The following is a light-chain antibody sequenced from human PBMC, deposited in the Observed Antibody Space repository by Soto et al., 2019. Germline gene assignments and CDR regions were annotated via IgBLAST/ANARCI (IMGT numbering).Light chain of an antibody. CDR2: EVS. CDR1: SSDVGGYKF. V-gene: IGLV2-14*01. CDR3: GSYTGSIYV. Sequence: QSALTQPASVSGSPGQSITISCTGTSSDVGGYKFVSWYQQHPGKAPKLMIYEVSNRPSGVSSRFSGSKSGNTASLTISGLQAEDEAGYYCGSYTGSIYVFGPGTKVTVL. J-gene: IGLJ1*01.